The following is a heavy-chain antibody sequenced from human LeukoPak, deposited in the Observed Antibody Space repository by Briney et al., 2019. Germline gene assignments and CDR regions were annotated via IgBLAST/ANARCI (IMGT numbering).Heavy chain of an antibody. CDR3: ARGFGSAWYHDN. CDR1: GFTFSTSP. V-gene: IGHV3-30-3*01. Sequence: GGSLRLSCAASGFTFSTSPMHWVSQAPGKGLEWVTVSYDGSSQYYADPVKGRFTISRDNSKHTLYLQMNSLRTEDTAVYYCARGFGSAWYHDNWGQGTLVTVSS. CDR2: SYDGSSQ. D-gene: IGHD6-19*01. J-gene: IGHJ4*02.